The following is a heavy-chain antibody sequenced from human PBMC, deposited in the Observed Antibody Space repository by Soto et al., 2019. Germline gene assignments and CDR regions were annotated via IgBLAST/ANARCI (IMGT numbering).Heavy chain of an antibody. CDR2: IWYDGSRT. CDR3: ARDSSSRRGNWLDP. V-gene: IGHV3-33*01. CDR1: GFTFNMFG. D-gene: IGHD2-2*01. Sequence: GGSLRLSCISSGFTFNMFGMHWVRQNPGQGLEWVAMIWYDGSRTNYAESVKGRLTISRDNSKNTLYLQMNSLRVDDTAVYYCARDSSSRRGNWLDPWGQGSLVTVSS. J-gene: IGHJ5*02.